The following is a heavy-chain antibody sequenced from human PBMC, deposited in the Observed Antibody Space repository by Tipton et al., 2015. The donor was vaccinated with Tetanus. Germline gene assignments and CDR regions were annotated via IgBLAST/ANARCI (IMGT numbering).Heavy chain of an antibody. CDR3: ARMGFTYGQVVH. Sequence: TLSLTCNVSGGSINTGDYYWSWIRQSPGKGLKWIGHVYYSGRTYYNPPLKSRVTISADMSKNQFSLKLTSVTAADTATYYCARMGFTYGQVVHWGQGTLVTVAS. CDR1: GGSINTGDYY. CDR2: VYYSGRT. J-gene: IGHJ5*02. V-gene: IGHV4-30-4*01. D-gene: IGHD5-18*01.